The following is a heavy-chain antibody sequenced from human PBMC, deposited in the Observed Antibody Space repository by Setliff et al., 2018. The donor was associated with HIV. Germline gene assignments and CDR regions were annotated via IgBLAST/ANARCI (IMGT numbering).Heavy chain of an antibody. Sequence: PSETLSLTCAVYGESFSDYSWNWIRQAPGKRLEWVGEVNHSGRTSYNPSLKSRVTISVATSKNHFSLNLTSVTAAGTAVYFCSRKGWNGYTAFDFWGPGTLVTVS. J-gene: IGHJ4*02. CDR3: SRKGWNGYTAFDF. V-gene: IGHV4-34*01. CDR1: GESFSDYS. D-gene: IGHD5-12*01. CDR2: VNHSGRT.